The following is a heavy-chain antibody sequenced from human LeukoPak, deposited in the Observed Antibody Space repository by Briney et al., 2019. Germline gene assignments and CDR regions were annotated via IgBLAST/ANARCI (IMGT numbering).Heavy chain of an antibody. V-gene: IGHV4-30-2*01. CDR3: ARARGYLEWLLQETYYFGY. D-gene: IGHD3-3*01. J-gene: IGHJ4*02. CDR2: IYHSGST. CDR1: GGSISSGGYS. Sequence: PSQTLSLTCAVSGGSISSGGYSWSWIRQPPGRGLEWIGYIYHSGSTYYNPSLKSRVTISVDRSKNQFSLKLSSVTAADTAVYYCARARGYLEWLLQETYYFGYWGQGTLVTVSS.